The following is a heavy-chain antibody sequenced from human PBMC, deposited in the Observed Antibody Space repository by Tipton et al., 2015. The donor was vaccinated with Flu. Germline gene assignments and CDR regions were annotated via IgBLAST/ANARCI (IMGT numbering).Heavy chain of an antibody. CDR3: ARGAYDFWSGYPTHYFDY. D-gene: IGHD3-3*01. V-gene: IGHV4-31*03. Sequence: TLSLTCTVSGGSISSGGYYWSWIRQHPGKGLEWIGYIYYSGSTYYNPSLKSRVTLSVDTSKNQFSLKLSSVTAADTAVYYCARGAYDFWSGYPTHYFDYWGQGTLVTVSS. J-gene: IGHJ4*02. CDR2: IYYSGST. CDR1: GGSISSGGYY.